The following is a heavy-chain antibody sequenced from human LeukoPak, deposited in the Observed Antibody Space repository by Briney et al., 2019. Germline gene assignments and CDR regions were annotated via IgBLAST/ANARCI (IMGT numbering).Heavy chain of an antibody. CDR2: INHSGST. Sequence: SETLSLTCAVYGGSFSGYYWSWIRQPPGKGLEWIGEINHSGSTNYNPSLKSRVTISVDTSKNQFSLKLSSVTAADTAVYYCARHLRTYYYGSGSRGFDYWGQGTLVTVSS. J-gene: IGHJ4*02. CDR1: GGSFSGYY. V-gene: IGHV4-34*01. D-gene: IGHD3-10*01. CDR3: ARHLRTYYYGSGSRGFDY.